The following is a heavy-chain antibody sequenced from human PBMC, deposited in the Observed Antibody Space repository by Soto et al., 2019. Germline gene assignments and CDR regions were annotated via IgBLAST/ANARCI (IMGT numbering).Heavy chain of an antibody. CDR3: ARGVQQPGGGRYCVDY. V-gene: IGHV4-59*12. Sequence: SETLSLTCTVSGGSISSYYWSWIRQPPGKGLEWIGYIFYSGSTNYNPSLKSRVTISVDTSKNQFSLKLSSVTAADTAVYYCARGVQQPGGGRYCVDYCGQGTRVTVSS. J-gene: IGHJ4*02. CDR1: GGSISSYY. D-gene: IGHD2-15*01. CDR2: IFYSGST.